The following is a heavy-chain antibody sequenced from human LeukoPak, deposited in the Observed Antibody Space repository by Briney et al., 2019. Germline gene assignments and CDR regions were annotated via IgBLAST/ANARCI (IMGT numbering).Heavy chain of an antibody. Sequence: GGSLRLSCATSGYNLSIYGMHWVRQAPGKGLEGVAFIRYDGTSLYYTDSVKGGFTISRDTSMNTMYLKMNSVRVGDTAVYYCAKGYFGWYQIDYWGQGTLVTVSS. CDR3: AKGYFGWYQIDY. V-gene: IGHV3-30*02. J-gene: IGHJ4*02. CDR2: IRYDGTSL. CDR1: GYNLSIYG. D-gene: IGHD6-19*01.